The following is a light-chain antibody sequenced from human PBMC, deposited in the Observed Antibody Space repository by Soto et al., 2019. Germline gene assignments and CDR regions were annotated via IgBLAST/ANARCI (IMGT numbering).Light chain of an antibody. CDR2: LGS. V-gene: IGKV2-28*01. CDR1: QSLLHSNGHNY. CDR3: MQDLHADFT. J-gene: IGKJ3*01. Sequence: EIVMTQSPLSLPVTPGESASISCRSSQSLLHSNGHNYLDWYVQKTGQSPQLLIYLGSTRAYGVPDRFRGSGSGTDFTLKISRVEAEDIGTYYCMQDLHADFTCGPGTKVDIK.